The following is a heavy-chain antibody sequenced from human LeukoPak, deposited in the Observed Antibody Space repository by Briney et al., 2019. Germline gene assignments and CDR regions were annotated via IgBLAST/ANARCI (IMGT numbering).Heavy chain of an antibody. V-gene: IGHV4-34*01. Sequence: PSETLSLTCAVYGGSFSGYYWSWVRQPPGKGLEWIGEINHSGSTNYNPSLKSRVTISVDTSKNQFSLTLSSVTAADTAVYYCARRKAAAGLMGPARFDPWGQGTLVTVSS. CDR3: ARRKAAAGLMGPARFDP. CDR2: INHSGST. J-gene: IGHJ5*02. D-gene: IGHD6-13*01. CDR1: GGSFSGYY.